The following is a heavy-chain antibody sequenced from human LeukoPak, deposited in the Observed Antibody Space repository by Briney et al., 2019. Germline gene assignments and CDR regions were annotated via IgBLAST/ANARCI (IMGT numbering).Heavy chain of an antibody. CDR2: IYYSGST. V-gene: IGHV4-59*08. D-gene: IGHD3-3*01. CDR3: ARSYYDFWSGYYPYYMDV. J-gene: IGHJ6*03. CDR1: GGSISSYY. Sequence: SETLSLTCTVSGGSISSYYWSWIRQPPGKGLEWIGYIYYSGSTNYNPSLKSRVTISLDTSKNQFSLKLSSVTAADTAVYYCARSYYDFWSGYYPYYMDVWGKGTTVTVSS.